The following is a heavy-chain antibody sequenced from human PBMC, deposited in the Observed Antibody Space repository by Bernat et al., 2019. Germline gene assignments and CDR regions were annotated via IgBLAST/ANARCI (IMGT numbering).Heavy chain of an antibody. D-gene: IGHD2-2*01. CDR3: AKSTCSGTDCYGGYFDY. CDR1: GFTFTNLA. J-gene: IGHJ4*02. V-gene: IGHV3-23*04. CDR2: ISGKGGAT. Sequence: EVQLVVSGGGLVQPGGSLRLSCAASGFTFTNLAMSWVRQAPGRGLEWVPAISGKGGATKYADSVRGRFTISRDNSRDTLSLQMNSLRVEDAAVYYCAKSTCSGTDCYGGYFDYWGQGALVTVSS.